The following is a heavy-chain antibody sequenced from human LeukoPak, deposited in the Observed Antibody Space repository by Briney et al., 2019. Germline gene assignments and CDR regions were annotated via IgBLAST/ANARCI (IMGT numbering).Heavy chain of an antibody. CDR1: GFRFSRYE. CDR2: IGNTGRTI. V-gene: IGHV3-48*03. Sequence: GGSLRLSRADCGFRFSRYEMIWVRDAPGRELEWVSYIGNTGRTIYYVDSVKGRFTVSRDNAKNSLYLQMNSLRAEDTGIYYCVRGARYFFDYWGQGTLVTVSS. J-gene: IGHJ4*02. CDR3: VRGARYFFDY.